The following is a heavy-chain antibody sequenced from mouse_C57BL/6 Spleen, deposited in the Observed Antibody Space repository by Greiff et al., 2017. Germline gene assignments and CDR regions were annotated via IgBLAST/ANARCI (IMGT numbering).Heavy chain of an antibody. CDR1: GFSLTSYG. V-gene: IGHV2-9*01. CDR2: ICGGGST. CDR3: AKSDYYAMDY. J-gene: IGHJ4*01. Sequence: VKVVESGPGLVAPSQSLSITCTVSGFSLTSYGVDWVRQPPGKGLEWLGRICGGGSTNYNSALMSRLIISKDNSKSQVFLQMNSRQTDDTAMYYCAKSDYYAMDYWGQGTSVTVSS.